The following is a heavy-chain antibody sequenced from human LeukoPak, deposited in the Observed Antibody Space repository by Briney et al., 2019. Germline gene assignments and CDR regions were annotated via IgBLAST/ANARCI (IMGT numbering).Heavy chain of an antibody. V-gene: IGHV3-74*01. J-gene: IGHJ4*02. D-gene: IGHD2-8*01. CDR2: INGDGTAT. CDR1: GFTFSGHW. Sequence: GGSLTRACSASGFTFSGHWMHWVRQTPGKGLVWVADINGDGTATNYAGSVKGRFTISRDNAKNTLYLQMNTLRAEDTAVYYCAKDKWWGASDHWGQGSLVTVSS. CDR3: AKDKWWGASDH.